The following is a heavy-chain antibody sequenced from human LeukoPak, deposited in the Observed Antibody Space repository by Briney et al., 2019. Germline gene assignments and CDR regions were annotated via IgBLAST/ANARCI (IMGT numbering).Heavy chain of an antibody. Sequence: PGGSLRLSCVPSGFTFNSYAMHWVRQAPGKGLEWVAVISYDGSNKYYADSVKGRFTISRDNSKNTLYLQMNSLRAEDTAVYYCARDSSGYFSYYYGMDVWGQGTTVTVSS. CDR3: ARDSSGYFSYYYGMDV. D-gene: IGHD3-22*01. CDR2: ISYDGSNK. V-gene: IGHV3-30-3*01. CDR1: GFTFNSYA. J-gene: IGHJ6*02.